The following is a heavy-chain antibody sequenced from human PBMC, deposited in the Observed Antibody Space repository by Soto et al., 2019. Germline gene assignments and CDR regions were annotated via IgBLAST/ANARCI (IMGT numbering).Heavy chain of an antibody. CDR2: ISGSGGST. V-gene: IGHV3-23*01. CDR1: GFTFSSYA. Sequence: EVQLLESGGGLVQPGGSLRLSCAASGFTFSSYAMSWVRQAPGKGLEWVSDISGSGGSTYYADSVKGRFTISRDNSKNTLYLQMNSLRAEDTAVYYCAKGTARTYCCYGMDVWGQGTTVTVSS. CDR3: AKGTARTYCCYGMDV. J-gene: IGHJ6*02. D-gene: IGHD6-6*01.